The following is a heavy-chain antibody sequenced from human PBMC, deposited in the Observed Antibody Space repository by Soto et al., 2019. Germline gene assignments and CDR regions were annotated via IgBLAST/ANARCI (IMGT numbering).Heavy chain of an antibody. CDR1: GYTFVNYW. CDR2: IYPGDSDT. V-gene: IGHV5-51*01. Sequence: GESLKISCNGSGYTFVNYWIGWVRQMPGKGLEWMGTIYPGDSDTRYSPSFEGQVTISADESINTAYLQWSSLQPSDTAVYYCVRPLGLQSNCGVDVWGQGTAVTVSS. D-gene: IGHD4-4*01. J-gene: IGHJ6*02. CDR3: VRPLGLQSNCGVDV.